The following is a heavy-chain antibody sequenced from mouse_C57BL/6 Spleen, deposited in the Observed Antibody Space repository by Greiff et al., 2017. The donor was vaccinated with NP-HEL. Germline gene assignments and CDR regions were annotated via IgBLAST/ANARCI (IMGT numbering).Heavy chain of an antibody. CDR2: INPNNGGT. D-gene: IGHD2-1*01. J-gene: IGHJ4*01. V-gene: IGHV1-26*01. Sequence: EVQLQQSGPELVKPGASVKISCKASGYTFTDYYMNWVKQSHGKSLEWIGDINPNNGGTSYNQKFKGKATLTVDKSSSTAYMELRSLTSEDSAVYYCASYYGNYDYAMDYWGQGTSVTVSS. CDR1: GYTFTDYY. CDR3: ASYYGNYDYAMDY.